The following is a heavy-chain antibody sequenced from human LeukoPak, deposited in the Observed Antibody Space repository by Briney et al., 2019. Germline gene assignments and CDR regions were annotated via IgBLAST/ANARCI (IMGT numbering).Heavy chain of an antibody. V-gene: IGHV1-2*02. CDR1: GYTFTGCY. CDR3: ARDPHSSGWYYDAFDI. Sequence: ASVKVSCKASGYTFTGCYMHWVRQAPGQGLEWMGWINPNSGGTNYAQKFQGRVTMTRDTSISTAYMELSRLRSDDTAVYYCARDPHSSGWYYDAFDIWGQGPMVTVSS. D-gene: IGHD6-19*01. CDR2: INPNSGGT. J-gene: IGHJ3*02.